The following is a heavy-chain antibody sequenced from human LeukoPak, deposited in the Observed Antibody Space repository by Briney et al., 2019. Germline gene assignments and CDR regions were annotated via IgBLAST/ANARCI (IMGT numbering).Heavy chain of an antibody. V-gene: IGHV4-59*08. CDR1: GGSISGYY. Sequence: SGTLSLTCTVSGGSISGYYWNWIRQTPGKGLEWIGYVYSSGTTKYNAALRRRVTISVDTSKNQFSLKMNSVTAADTAVYYCARLPGPGAFDIWGQGTMVTVSS. CDR3: ARLPGPGAFDI. CDR2: VYSSGTT. J-gene: IGHJ3*02.